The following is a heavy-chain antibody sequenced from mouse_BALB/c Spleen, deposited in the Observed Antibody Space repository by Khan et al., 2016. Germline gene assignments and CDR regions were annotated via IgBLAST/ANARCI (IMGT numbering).Heavy chain of an antibody. J-gene: IGHJ3*01. V-gene: IGHV3-2*02. CDR1: GYSITSDYA. CDR3: ARGGLAQAWFAY. Sequence: EVQLQESGPGLVKPSQSLSLTCTVTGYSITSDYAWNWIRQFPGNKLEWMGYISYSGSTSYNPSLKSRISITRDTSKNQFFLQLNSVTTEDTATXDCARGGLAQAWFAYWGQGTLVTVSA. D-gene: IGHD3-3*01. CDR2: ISYSGST.